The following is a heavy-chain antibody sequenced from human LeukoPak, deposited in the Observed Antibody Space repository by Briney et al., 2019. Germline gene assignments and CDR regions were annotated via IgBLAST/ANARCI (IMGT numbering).Heavy chain of an antibody. Sequence: SETLSLTCAVYGGSFSGYYWSWIRQPPGKGLEWIGEINHSGSTNYNPSLKSRVTISVDTSKNQFSLKLSSVTAADTAVYYCARRSGWFDPWGQGTLVTVSS. J-gene: IGHJ5*02. CDR3: ARRSGWFDP. D-gene: IGHD1-26*01. CDR2: INHSGST. V-gene: IGHV4-34*01. CDR1: GGSFSGYY.